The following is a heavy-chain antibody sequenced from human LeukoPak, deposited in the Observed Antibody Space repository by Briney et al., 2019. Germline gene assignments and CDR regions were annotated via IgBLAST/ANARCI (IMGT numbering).Heavy chain of an antibody. D-gene: IGHD6-19*01. CDR2: IKSKTDGGPT. V-gene: IGHV3-15*07. Sequence: GGSLRLSCAASGFTFSNAWRNWVCQAPGKGLEWFGRIKSKTDGGPTDYAAPVKGRFTISRDDSKNTLYLQMNSLKTEDPDVYYCTTGIYSSGGVWGQGTLVTVSS. J-gene: IGHJ4*02. CDR3: TTGIYSSGGV. CDR1: GFTFSNAW.